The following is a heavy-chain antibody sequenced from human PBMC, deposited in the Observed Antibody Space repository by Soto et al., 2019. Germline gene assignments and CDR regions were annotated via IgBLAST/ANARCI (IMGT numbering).Heavy chain of an antibody. CDR2: TYYRSKWYN. Sequence: QTLSLTCATSGDTFSSNSAAWNCIRQSPSRGLEWLGRTYYRSKWYNDYAVSVKSRITINPDTSKNQFSLQMNSVTPEDTAVYYCARVGSSSWYGTPGYGMGVWGQGTTATVSS. CDR3: ARVGSSSWYGTPGYGMGV. CDR1: GDTFSSNSAA. V-gene: IGHV6-1*01. J-gene: IGHJ6*02. D-gene: IGHD6-13*01.